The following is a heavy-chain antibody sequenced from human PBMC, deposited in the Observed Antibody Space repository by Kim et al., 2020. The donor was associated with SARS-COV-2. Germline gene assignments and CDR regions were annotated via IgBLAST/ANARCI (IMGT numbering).Heavy chain of an antibody. CDR2: INSRAALI. J-gene: IGHJ5*02. V-gene: IGHV3-48*03. Sequence: GGSLRLSCEVSGFTFSSFEMSWLRQAPGKGLEWVAYINSRAALIFYADSVKGRFTISRDNAKNSLYLEMRSLRSEDTAVYYCARGRSNTSKRSPGWVDPWGQVTLVTVSS. D-gene: IGHD1-26*01. CDR1: GFTFSSFE. CDR3: ARGRSNTSKRSPGWVDP.